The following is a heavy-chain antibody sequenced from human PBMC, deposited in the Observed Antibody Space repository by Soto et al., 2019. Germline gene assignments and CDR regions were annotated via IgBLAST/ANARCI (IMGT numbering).Heavy chain of an antibody. Sequence: QVHLVQSGAEVRKPGASVQVSCKGSGYTFTSYGIAWVRQAPGQGLEWMGWISAHNDNTNYAQKVQGRVTVTRDTSTSTAYMELRNLRSDDTAVYYCGRGRYGDYWGQGALVTVSS. CDR3: GRGRYGDY. CDR1: GYTFTSYG. D-gene: IGHD1-1*01. V-gene: IGHV1-18*01. J-gene: IGHJ4*02. CDR2: ISAHNDNT.